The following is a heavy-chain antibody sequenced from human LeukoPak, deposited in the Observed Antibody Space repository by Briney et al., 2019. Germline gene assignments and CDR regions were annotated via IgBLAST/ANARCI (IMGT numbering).Heavy chain of an antibody. CDR3: ARDSGSYLEVDY. V-gene: IGHV1-8*01. D-gene: IGHD1-26*01. Sequence: GASVKVSCKASRYTFTSYDINWVRQATGQGLEWMGWMNPNSGNTGYAQKFQGRVTMTRNTSISTAYMELSSLRSEDTAVYYCARDSGSYLEVDYWGQGTLVTVSS. CDR1: RYTFTSYD. J-gene: IGHJ4*02. CDR2: MNPNSGNT.